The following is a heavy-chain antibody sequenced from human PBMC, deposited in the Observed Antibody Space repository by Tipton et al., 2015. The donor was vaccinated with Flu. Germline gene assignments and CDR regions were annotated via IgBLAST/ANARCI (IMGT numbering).Heavy chain of an antibody. CDR1: GGSISDGNYF. D-gene: IGHD3-22*01. V-gene: IGHV4-61*02. J-gene: IGHJ4*02. CDR3: AAYYYDTSGPIFDT. Sequence: PGLVKPSQTLSLSCTVSGGSISDGNYFWNWIRQPAGQGLEWIGSVYNDRTTYYNEALKSRVTVSLDTSRDQFSLKLNSVTAADSAVYYCAAYYYDTSGPIFDTWGQGALVTVSS. CDR2: VYNDRTT.